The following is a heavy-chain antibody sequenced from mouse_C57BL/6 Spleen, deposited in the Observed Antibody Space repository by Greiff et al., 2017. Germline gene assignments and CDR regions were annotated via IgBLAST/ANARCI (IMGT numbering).Heavy chain of an antibody. CDR3: TTLNYGGY. D-gene: IGHD1-1*01. J-gene: IGHJ2*01. CDR1: GFNIKDDY. CDR2: IDPENGDT. Sequence: EVQLQQSGAELVRPGASVQLSCTASGFNIKDDYMHWVKQRPEQGLEWIGWIDPENGDTESASKFQGKATITADTSSNTAYLQLSSLTSEDTAVYYCTTLNYGGYWGQGTTLTVSS. V-gene: IGHV14-4*01.